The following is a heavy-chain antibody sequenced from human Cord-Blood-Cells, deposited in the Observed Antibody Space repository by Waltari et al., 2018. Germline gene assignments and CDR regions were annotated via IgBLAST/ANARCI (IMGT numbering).Heavy chain of an antibody. Sequence: QVQLVESGGGGVQPGRSLRLSCAASGFTFSSYAMHWVRQAPGKGLEWVAVISYDGSNKYYADSVKGRFTISRDNSKNTLYLQMNSLRAEDTAVYYCARDPREYYYYYGMDVWGQGPTV. J-gene: IGHJ6*02. V-gene: IGHV3-30-3*01. CDR2: ISYDGSNK. CDR1: GFTFSSYA. CDR3: ARDPREYYYYYGMDV.